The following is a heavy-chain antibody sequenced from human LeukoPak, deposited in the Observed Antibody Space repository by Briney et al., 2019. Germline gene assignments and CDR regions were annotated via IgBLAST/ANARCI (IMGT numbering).Heavy chain of an antibody. V-gene: IGHV1-2*02. D-gene: IGHD2-15*01. Sequence: AAVKVSCKASGYTFTGYYIHWVRQPPGQGLEWMGWFNPNSGGTDSAQKFQGRVTMTRDKSISTVYMELSSLRSDDTAVYYCSTEDKYCSGANCGKYWGQGTLVAVSS. CDR1: GYTFTGYY. CDR3: STEDKYCSGANCGKY. J-gene: IGHJ4*02. CDR2: FNPNSGGT.